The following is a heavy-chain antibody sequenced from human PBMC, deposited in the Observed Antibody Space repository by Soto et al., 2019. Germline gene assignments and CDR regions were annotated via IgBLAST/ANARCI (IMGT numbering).Heavy chain of an antibody. J-gene: IGHJ4*02. CDR3: ARVDTAMALPIH. D-gene: IGHD5-18*01. CDR1: GGSISSGDYY. Sequence: SETLSLTCTVSGGSISSGDYYWSWIRQPPGKGLEWIGYIYYSGSTYYNPSLKSRVTISVDTSKNQFSLKLSSVTAADTAVYYCARVDTAMALPIHWGQGTLVTVSS. V-gene: IGHV4-30-4*01. CDR2: IYYSGST.